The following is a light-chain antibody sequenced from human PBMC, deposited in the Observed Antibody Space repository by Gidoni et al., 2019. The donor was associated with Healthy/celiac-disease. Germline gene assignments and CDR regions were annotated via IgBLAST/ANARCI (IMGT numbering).Light chain of an antibody. CDR1: QSVSSSY. CDR3: QQYGSSPRIT. CDR2: GAS. J-gene: IGKJ5*01. V-gene: IGKV3-20*01. Sequence: EIVLTQSPGTLSLFPGERATLSCRASQSVSSSYLAWYQQKPGQAPRLLIYGASSRATGIPDRFSGSGSGTDFTLTISRLEPEEIAVYYCQQYGSSPRITFGQGTRLEIK.